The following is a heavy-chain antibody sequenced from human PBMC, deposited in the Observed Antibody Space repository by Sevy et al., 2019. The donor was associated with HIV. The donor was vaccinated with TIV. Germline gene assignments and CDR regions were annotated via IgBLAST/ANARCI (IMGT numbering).Heavy chain of an antibody. Sequence: GGSLRLSCAVSGFTFSGYAMNWVRQAPGKGLEWVSAISGKGRSTHYADSMEGRFTISRDNSKNTRYLQMNSLKAEDTAVYYCAKTINSGGGVVPAANYYYYGMDVWGQGTTVTVSS. D-gene: IGHD2-2*01. J-gene: IGHJ6*02. V-gene: IGHV3-23*01. CDR2: ISGKGRST. CDR3: AKTINSGGGVVPAANYYYYGMDV. CDR1: GFTFSGYA.